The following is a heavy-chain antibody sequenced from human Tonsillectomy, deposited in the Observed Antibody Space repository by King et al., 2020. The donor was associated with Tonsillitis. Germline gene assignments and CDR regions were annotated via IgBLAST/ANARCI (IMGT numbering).Heavy chain of an antibody. V-gene: IGHV1-2*02. J-gene: IGHJ6*02. Sequence: VQLVQSGAEVKKPGASVKVSCKASGYTFTGYYMHWVRQAPGQGLEWMGWINPNSGGTNYAQKFQGRVTMTRDTSISTAYLELSWLRSDDTAVYYCATDINQIPGSTGGYYYYYGMDGWGQGTTVTVSS. D-gene: IGHD2-2*01. CDR1: GYTFTGYY. CDR2: INPNSGGT. CDR3: ATDINQIPGSTGGYYYYYGMDG.